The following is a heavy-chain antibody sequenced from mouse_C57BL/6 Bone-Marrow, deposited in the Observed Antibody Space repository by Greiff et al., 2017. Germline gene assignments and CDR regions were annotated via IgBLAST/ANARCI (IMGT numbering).Heavy chain of an antibody. D-gene: IGHD1-1*01. Sequence: EVHLVESGGGLVKPGGSLKLSCAASGFTFSSYAMSWVRQTPEKRLEWVATISDGGSYTYYPDNVKGRFTISRDNAKNNLYLQMSHLKSEDTAMYYCARDYYGSSYSIYAMDYWGQGTSVTVSS. CDR2: ISDGGSYT. CDR3: ARDYYGSSYSIYAMDY. J-gene: IGHJ4*01. V-gene: IGHV5-4*01. CDR1: GFTFSSYA.